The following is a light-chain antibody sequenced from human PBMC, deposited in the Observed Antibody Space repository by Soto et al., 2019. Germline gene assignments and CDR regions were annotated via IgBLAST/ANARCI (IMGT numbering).Light chain of an antibody. CDR2: GAS. J-gene: IGKJ1*01. Sequence: EIVMTQSPATLSVSPGESATLSCRASQSVSSNLAWHQQKPGQAPRLLIYGASTRATGIPARFSGSGSGTEFTLTISSLQSEDFAVYYCQQYNNWSTFGQGTKVDIK. V-gene: IGKV3-15*01. CDR1: QSVSSN. CDR3: QQYNNWST.